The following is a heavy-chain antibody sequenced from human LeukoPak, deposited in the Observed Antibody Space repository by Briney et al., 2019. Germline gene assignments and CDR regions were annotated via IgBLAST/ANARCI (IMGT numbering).Heavy chain of an antibody. J-gene: IGHJ3*02. Sequence: PGGSLRLSCAASGFTFSSYSMNWVRQAPGKGLEWVSSISSSSSYIYYADSVKGRFPISRDNAKNSLYLQMNSLRDEDTAVYYCARAPAGRRIQLWLATAFDIWGQGTMVTVSS. CDR3: ARAPAGRRIQLWLATAFDI. D-gene: IGHD5-18*01. V-gene: IGHV3-21*01. CDR1: GFTFSSYS. CDR2: ISSSSSYI.